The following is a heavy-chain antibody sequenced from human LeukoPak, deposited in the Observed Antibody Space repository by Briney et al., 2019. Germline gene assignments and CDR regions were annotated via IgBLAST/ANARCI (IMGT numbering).Heavy chain of an antibody. D-gene: IGHD3-22*01. V-gene: IGHV3-30-3*01. CDR2: ISYDGSNK. CDR1: GFTFSSYA. Sequence: QPGRSLRLSCAASGFTFSSYAMHWVRQAPGKGPEWVAVISYDGSNKYYADSVKGRFTISRDNSKNTLYLQMNSLRAEDTAVYYCAREGHYYDSSGPTGAFDYWGQGTLVTVSS. CDR3: AREGHYYDSSGPTGAFDY. J-gene: IGHJ4*02.